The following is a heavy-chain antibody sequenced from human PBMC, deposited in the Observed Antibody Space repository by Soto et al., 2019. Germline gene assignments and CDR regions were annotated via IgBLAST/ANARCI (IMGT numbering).Heavy chain of an antibody. Sequence: EVQLVESGGGLVQPGGSLRLSCAASGFTFSDHYMDWVRQAPGKGLEWVGRTRNKANSYTTEYAASVKGRFTISRDDSKNSLYLQMNRLKTEDPAVYYCARVGRYCSGGSCYSDWYFDLWGRGTLVTVSS. V-gene: IGHV3-72*01. CDR1: GFTFSDHY. CDR2: TRNKANSYTT. CDR3: ARVGRYCSGGSCYSDWYFDL. J-gene: IGHJ2*01. D-gene: IGHD2-15*01.